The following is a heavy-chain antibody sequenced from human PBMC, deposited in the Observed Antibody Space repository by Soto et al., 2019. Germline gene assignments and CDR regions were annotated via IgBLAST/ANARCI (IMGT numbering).Heavy chain of an antibody. CDR2: ISGGGGTT. CDR3: AKGRDTTIITSLDY. CDR1: GFTFSAYA. D-gene: IGHD3-3*01. J-gene: IGHJ4*02. Sequence: EVPVLESGGGLVQPGGSLRLSCAASGFTFSAYAMTWARQAPGKGLEWVSTISGGGGTTYYADSVKGRFTISRDNSKNTLYLQMNSLRAEDTAIYYCAKGRDTTIITSLDYWGQGTLVTVSS. V-gene: IGHV3-23*01.